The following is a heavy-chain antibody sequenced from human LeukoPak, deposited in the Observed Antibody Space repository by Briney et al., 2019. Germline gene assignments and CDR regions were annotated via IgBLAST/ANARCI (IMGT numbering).Heavy chain of an antibody. J-gene: IGHJ4*02. Sequence: GGSLRLSCAASGFTFSSYSMNWVRQAPGKGLEWVSSISSSSSYIYYADSVKGRFTISRDNAKDSLYLQMNSLRAEDTAVYYCARERAMTTDCWGQGTLVTVSS. D-gene: IGHD4-17*01. CDR2: ISSSSSYI. CDR3: ARERAMTTDC. V-gene: IGHV3-21*01. CDR1: GFTFSSYS.